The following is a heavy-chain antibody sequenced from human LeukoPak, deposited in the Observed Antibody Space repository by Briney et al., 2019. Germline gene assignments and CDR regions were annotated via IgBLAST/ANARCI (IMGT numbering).Heavy chain of an antibody. D-gene: IGHD1-20*01. CDR1: GFTFSSYA. V-gene: IGHV3-30-3*01. J-gene: IGHJ4*02. Sequence: GGSLRLSCAASGFTFSSYAMHWVRQAPGKGLEWVAVISYDGSNKYYADSVKGRFTISRDNAKTSLYLQINSLRADDTAIYYCSRDRLTSDYWGQGTLVTVSS. CDR2: ISYDGSNK. CDR3: SRDRLTSDY.